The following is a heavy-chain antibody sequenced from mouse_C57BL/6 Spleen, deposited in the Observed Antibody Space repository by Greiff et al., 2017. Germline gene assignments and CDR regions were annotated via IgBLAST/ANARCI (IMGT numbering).Heavy chain of an antibody. V-gene: IGHV5-17*01. CDR3: ARKAYYRKENAMDY. CDR2: ISSGSSTI. J-gene: IGHJ4*01. CDR1: GFTFSDYG. D-gene: IGHD2-10*01. Sequence: EVKLVESGGGLVKPGGSLKLSCAASGFTFSDYGMHWVRQAPEKGLEWVAYISSGSSTIYYADTVKGRFTISRDNAKNTLFLQMTSLRSEDTSMYYCARKAYYRKENAMDYWGQGTSVTVSS.